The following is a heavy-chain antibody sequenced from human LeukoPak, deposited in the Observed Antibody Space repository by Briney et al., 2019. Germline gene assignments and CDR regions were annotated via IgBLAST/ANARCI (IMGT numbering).Heavy chain of an antibody. D-gene: IGHD3-10*01. V-gene: IGHV4-34*01. Sequence: PSETLSLTCTVSGASINNYYWSWIRQPPGKGLEWIGEINDSGSTNYRPSLKSRVIISVDTSKNQFSLKLSSVTAADTAVYYCARGHTWYTYYYGSGSYYPPRYYYMDVWGKGTTVTVSS. J-gene: IGHJ6*03. CDR3: ARGHTWYTYYYGSGSYYPPRYYYMDV. CDR2: INDSGST. CDR1: GASINNYY.